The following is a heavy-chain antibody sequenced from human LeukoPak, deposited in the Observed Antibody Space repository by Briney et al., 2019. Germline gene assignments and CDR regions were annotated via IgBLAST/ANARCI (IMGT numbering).Heavy chain of an antibody. D-gene: IGHD3-3*01. V-gene: IGHV1-8*01. CDR3: ARESRYDFWSGYYSYYYGMDV. Sequence: ASVKVSCKASGYTFTSYDISWVRQATGQGLEGMGWMNPNSGNTGYAQEFQGRVTMTRNTSISTAYMELSSLRSEDTAVYYCARESRYDFWSGYYSYYYGMDVWGQGTTVTVSS. J-gene: IGHJ6*02. CDR2: MNPNSGNT. CDR1: GYTFTSYD.